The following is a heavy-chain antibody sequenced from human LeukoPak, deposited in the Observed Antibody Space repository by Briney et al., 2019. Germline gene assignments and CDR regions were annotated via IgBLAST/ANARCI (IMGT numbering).Heavy chain of an antibody. CDR1: RFTFSSYS. D-gene: IGHD3-22*01. CDR3: AKDPAYYYDSSGYTY. CDR2: ISGSGGST. Sequence: PGGSLRLSCAASRFTFSSYSMSWVRQAPGKGLEWVSAISGSGGSTYYADSVKGRFTISRDNSKNTLYLQMNSLRAEDTAVYYCAKDPAYYYDSSGYTYWGQGTLVTVSS. V-gene: IGHV3-23*01. J-gene: IGHJ4*02.